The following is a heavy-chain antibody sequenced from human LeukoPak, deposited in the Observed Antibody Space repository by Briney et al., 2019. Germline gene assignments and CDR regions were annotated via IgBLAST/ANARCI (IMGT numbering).Heavy chain of an antibody. CDR2: MHPGNGNT. J-gene: IGHJ4*02. CDR3: AREGSYCVGGDCYSFDF. CDR1: GYRFISNY. V-gene: IGHV1-2*02. Sequence: ASVPVSCKASGYRFISNYIQWVRQAPGLGPEWMGWMHPGNGNTRYAEKFQGRVTMTRDTSINTAYMDLSSLRSDDTAVYYCAREGSYCVGGDCYSFDFWGQGTLITVSS. D-gene: IGHD2-21*02.